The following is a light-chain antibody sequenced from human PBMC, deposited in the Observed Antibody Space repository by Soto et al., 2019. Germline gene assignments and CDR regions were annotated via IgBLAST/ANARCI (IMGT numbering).Light chain of an antibody. Sequence: QSVLTQPPSVSGAPGQRVTISCTGSSSNIGAGYDVHWYQQLPGTAPKLLIYGNSNRPSGVPDRFSGSKSGTSASLAITGLQAEEVADYDCRPYDSILSGVVFGGGTKHTV. CDR3: RPYDSILSGVV. CDR2: GNS. V-gene: IGLV1-40*01. CDR1: SSNIGAGYD. J-gene: IGLJ2*01.